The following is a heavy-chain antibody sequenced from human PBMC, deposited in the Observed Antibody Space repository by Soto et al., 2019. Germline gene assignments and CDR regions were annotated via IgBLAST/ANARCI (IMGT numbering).Heavy chain of an antibody. CDR3: VREGRLYYSDY. J-gene: IGHJ4*02. D-gene: IGHD2-15*01. CDR1: GGTSSS. Sequence: QVQPVQSGAEVQKPGSSVKVFCKASGGTSSSISWVRQAPGQGLEWMGRIITPLGDATYAQTFQDRVTITAKRTTNTAYMNLRRLTFEDTAVYSCVREGRLYYSDYWGQGTLVTVSS. CDR2: IITPLGDA. V-gene: IGHV1-69*08.